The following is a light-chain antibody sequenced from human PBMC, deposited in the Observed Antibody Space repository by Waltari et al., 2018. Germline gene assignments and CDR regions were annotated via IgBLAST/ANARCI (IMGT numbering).Light chain of an antibody. Sequence: QSALTQPASVSGSPGQSIAISCTGTSSAVGRYNWVSWYQQNPGKAPKVLIFDVSNRPSGVSNRFSGSKSGNTASLTISGLQAEDEADYYCSSYTSRHTMLFGGGTKLTVL. CDR2: DVS. J-gene: IGLJ2*01. V-gene: IGLV2-14*01. CDR1: SSAVGRYNW. CDR3: SSYTSRHTML.